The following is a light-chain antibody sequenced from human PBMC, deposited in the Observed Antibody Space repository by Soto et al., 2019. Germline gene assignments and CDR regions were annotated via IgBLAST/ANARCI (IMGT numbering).Light chain of an antibody. V-gene: IGKV4-1*01. CDR3: QQYYSTLT. CDR1: QSVLYSSNNKNY. Sequence: DIVMTQSPDSLAVSLGERATINCKSTQSVLYSSNNKNYLAWYHQKPGHPPKLLIYWASTRESGVPDRFSGSGSGTDFTLTISSLQAEDVAVYYCQQYYSTLTFGGGTKVEIK. J-gene: IGKJ4*01. CDR2: WAS.